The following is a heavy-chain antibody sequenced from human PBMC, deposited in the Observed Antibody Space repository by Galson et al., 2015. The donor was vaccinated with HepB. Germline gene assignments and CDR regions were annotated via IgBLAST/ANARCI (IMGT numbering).Heavy chain of an antibody. V-gene: IGHV3-9*01. CDR2: ISWNSGSI. CDR1: GFTFDDYA. J-gene: IGHJ4*02. CDR3: AKDSLAGGEDGTGPFDY. Sequence: SLRLSCAASGFTFDDYAMHWVRQAPGKGLEWVSGISWNSGSIGYADSVKGRFTISRDNAKNSLYLQMNSLRAEDTALYYCAKDSLAGGEDGTGPFDYWGQGTLVTVSS. D-gene: IGHD3-10*01.